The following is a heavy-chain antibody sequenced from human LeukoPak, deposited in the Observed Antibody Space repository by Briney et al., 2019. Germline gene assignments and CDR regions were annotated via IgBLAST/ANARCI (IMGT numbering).Heavy chain of an antibody. V-gene: IGHV4-61*08. Sequence: PSETLSLTCTVSGGSISSGGYYWSWIRQPPGKGLEWIGYIYYSGSTNYNPSLKSRVTISVDTSKNQFSLKLSSVTAADTAVYYCARDYYDSSGYDYWGQGTPVTVSS. D-gene: IGHD3-22*01. J-gene: IGHJ4*02. CDR3: ARDYYDSSGYDY. CDR2: IYYSGST. CDR1: GGSISSGGYY.